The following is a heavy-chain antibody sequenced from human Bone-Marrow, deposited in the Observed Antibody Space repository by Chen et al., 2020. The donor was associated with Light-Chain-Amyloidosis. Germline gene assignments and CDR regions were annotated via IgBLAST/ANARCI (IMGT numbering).Heavy chain of an antibody. CDR2: IRGSGGSR. V-gene: IGHV3-23*04. CDR1: GFAFSSYA. J-gene: IGHJ3*02. D-gene: IGHD3-9*01. CDR3: AKDISYDDILPGYPADAFDI. Sequence: EVQLVESGGGLLQRGGSLRLSCAASGFAFSSYAMSWVRQAPGKGLEWVSTIRGSGGSRYSGGSVKVRLTISRDNSKNALFLQMNSLRAEDRAVYYCAKDISYDDILPGYPADAFDIWGQGTMVTVSS.